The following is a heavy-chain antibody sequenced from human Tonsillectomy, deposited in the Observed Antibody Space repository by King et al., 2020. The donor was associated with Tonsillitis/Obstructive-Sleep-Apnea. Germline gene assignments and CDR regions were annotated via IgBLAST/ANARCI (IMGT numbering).Heavy chain of an antibody. J-gene: IGHJ6*03. Sequence: VQLVESGGGLVQPGGSLRLSCAASGFTFSSYWMSWVRQAPGKGLEWVANIKQDGSEKYYVDSVKGRFTISRDNAKNSLYLQMNSLRAEATAVYYCARAPLSSHMDVWGKGTTVTVSS. CDR2: IKQDGSEK. V-gene: IGHV3-7*01. CDR3: ARAPLSSHMDV. D-gene: IGHD6-6*01. CDR1: GFTFSSYW.